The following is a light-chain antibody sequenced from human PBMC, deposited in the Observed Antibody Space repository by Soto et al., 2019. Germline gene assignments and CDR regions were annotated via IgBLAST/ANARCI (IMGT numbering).Light chain of an antibody. V-gene: IGKV1-5*03. CDR3: QQYSGYWT. Sequence: DIQLTQSPSTLSASVGDRVTITCRASKRIRSWLAWYQQNPGKAPKILIYKASDLESGVPSRFTGSGSGTEFTLTINNLQPEDFATYYCQQYSGYWTFGQGTKVEIK. CDR1: KRIRSW. J-gene: IGKJ1*01. CDR2: KAS.